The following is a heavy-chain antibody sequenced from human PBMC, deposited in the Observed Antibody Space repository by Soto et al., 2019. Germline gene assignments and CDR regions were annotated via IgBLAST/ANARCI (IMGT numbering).Heavy chain of an antibody. CDR2: IYPGDSDT. D-gene: IGHD2-2*02. J-gene: IGHJ5*02. CDR3: ARHCSRTSCYNSWFDP. CDR1: GYSFSNYW. Sequence: PGESLKISCKGSGYSFSNYWIGWVRQTPGKGLEWMGIIYPGDSDTRYSPSFQGQVTISADKSISTAYLQWSSLKVSDTAMYYCARHCSRTSCYNSWFDPWGQGTLVTVSS. V-gene: IGHV5-51*01.